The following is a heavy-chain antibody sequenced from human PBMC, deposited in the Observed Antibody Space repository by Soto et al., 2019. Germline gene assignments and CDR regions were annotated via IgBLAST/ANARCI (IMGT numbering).Heavy chain of an antibody. CDR3: VRHTCPVDCYSLGY. Sequence: SETLSLTCAVYGGSFSGYYSSWIRQPPGKGLEWIGEINHSGSTNYNPSLKSRVTISVDTSKNQFSLKLSSVTAADTAVYYCVRHTCPVDCYSLGYWGLGTLVTVSS. J-gene: IGHJ4*02. V-gene: IGHV4-34*01. CDR2: INHSGST. D-gene: IGHD2-21*02. CDR1: GGSFSGYY.